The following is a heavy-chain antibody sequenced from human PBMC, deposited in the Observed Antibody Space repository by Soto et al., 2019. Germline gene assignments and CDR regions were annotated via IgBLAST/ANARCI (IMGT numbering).Heavy chain of an antibody. CDR3: ARGRLGILDYYYYYMDV. D-gene: IGHD2-15*01. CDR1: GYTFTSYD. J-gene: IGHJ6*03. V-gene: IGHV1-8*01. Sequence: GASVKVSCKASGYTFTSYDINWVRQATGQGLEWMGWMNPNSGNTGYAQKFQGRVTMTRNTSISTAYMELSSLRSEDTAVYYCARGRLGILDYYYYYMDVWGKGTTVTV. CDR2: MNPNSGNT.